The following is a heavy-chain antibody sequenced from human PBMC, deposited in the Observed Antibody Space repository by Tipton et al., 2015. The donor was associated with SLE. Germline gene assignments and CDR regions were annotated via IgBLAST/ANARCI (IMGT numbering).Heavy chain of an antibody. CDR2: ISGSGGST. J-gene: IGHJ4*02. CDR3: AKSRADYGDYEYYFDY. D-gene: IGHD4-17*01. CDR1: GFTFSSYA. Sequence: SLRLSCAASGFTFSSYAMSWVRQAPGKGLEWVSAISGSGGSTYYADSVKGRFTISRDNSKNTLYLQMNSLRAEDTAVYYCAKSRADYGDYEYYFDYWGQGTLVTVSS. V-gene: IGHV3-23*01.